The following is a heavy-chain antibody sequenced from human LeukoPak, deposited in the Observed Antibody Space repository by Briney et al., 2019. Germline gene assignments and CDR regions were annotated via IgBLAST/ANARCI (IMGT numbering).Heavy chain of an antibody. V-gene: IGHV1-18*01. D-gene: IGHD3-3*01. CDR2: ISAYNGNT. CDR3: ASHNYDFWSGYHNWFDP. J-gene: IGHJ5*02. CDR1: GYTFTSYG. Sequence: ASVKVSCKASGYTFTSYGISWVRQAPGQGLEWMGWISAYNGNTNYAQKLQGRVTMTTDTSTSTAYMELRSLRSDDTAVYYCASHNYDFWSGYHNWFDPWGQGTLVTVSS.